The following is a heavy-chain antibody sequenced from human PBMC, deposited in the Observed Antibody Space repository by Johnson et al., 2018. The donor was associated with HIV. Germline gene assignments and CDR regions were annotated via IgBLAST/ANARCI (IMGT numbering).Heavy chain of an antibody. CDR1: GFTFSTYG. Sequence: VQLVESRGGVVQTGGSRRLSCAASGFTFSTYGMHWVRQAPGTGLARVAFIRDDGRPKHHIESVKGRFTISRDNSKNTLYLQMNSLRGEDTAVYYCAKDGPYSSGIDAFDIWGQGTMVTVSS. CDR2: IRDDGRPK. CDR3: AKDGPYSSGIDAFDI. V-gene: IGHV3-30*02. D-gene: IGHD6-19*01. J-gene: IGHJ3*02.